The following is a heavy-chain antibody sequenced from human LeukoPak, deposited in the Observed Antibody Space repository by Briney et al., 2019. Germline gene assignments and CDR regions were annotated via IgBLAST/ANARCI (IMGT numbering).Heavy chain of an antibody. CDR3: ARQEEVVVTNWFDP. CDR2: INHSGNT. V-gene: IGHV4-34*01. Sequence: SETLSLTCAVYGGSFSGYYWTWIRQPPGKGLEWIGEINHSGNTNYNPSLKSRVTISVDTSKNQFSLKLASVTAADTAVYYCARQEEVVVTNWFDPWGQGTLVTVSS. D-gene: IGHD2-2*01. CDR1: GGSFSGYY. J-gene: IGHJ5*02.